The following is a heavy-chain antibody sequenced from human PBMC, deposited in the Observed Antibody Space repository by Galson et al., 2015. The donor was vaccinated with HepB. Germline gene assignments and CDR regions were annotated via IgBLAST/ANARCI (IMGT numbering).Heavy chain of an antibody. D-gene: IGHD5-24*01. CDR3: AKDRGGRPYVEMATELGGMDV. V-gene: IGHV3-30*02. CDR2: IRYDGSNK. J-gene: IGHJ6*02. Sequence: SLRLSCAASGFTFSSYGMHWVRQAPGKGLEWVAFIRYDGSNKYYADSVKGRFTISRDNSKNTLYLQMNSLRAEDTAVYYCAKDRGGRPYVEMATELGGMDVWGQGTTVTVSS. CDR1: GFTFSSYG.